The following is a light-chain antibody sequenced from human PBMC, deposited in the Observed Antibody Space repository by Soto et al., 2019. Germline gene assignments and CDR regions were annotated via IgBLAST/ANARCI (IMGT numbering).Light chain of an antibody. CDR2: EVS. CDR1: SSDVGGYNY. Sequence: QSVLTQPASVSGSPGQSITISCTGTSSDVGGYNYVSWYQQHPGKAPKVMIYEVSNRLSGVSNRFSGSQSGNTPSLTISGLQAEDGADYYCSSYTTSRTLVFGGGTKLPVL. V-gene: IGLV2-14*01. CDR3: SSYTTSRTLV. J-gene: IGLJ3*02.